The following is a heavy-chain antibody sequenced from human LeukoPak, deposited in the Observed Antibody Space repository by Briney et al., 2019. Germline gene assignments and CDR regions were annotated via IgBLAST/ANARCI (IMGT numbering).Heavy chain of an antibody. Sequence: PGGSLRLSCAASGFTFSNYWMSWVRQAPGKGLEWVANIKQDGREKYYVDSVKGRFTISRDNAKNPLYLQMNSLRAEDTAVYYCARRYYDFWSGYSYYFDYWGQGTLVSVSS. CDR3: ARRYYDFWSGYSYYFDY. D-gene: IGHD3-3*01. V-gene: IGHV3-7*01. J-gene: IGHJ4*02. CDR1: GFTFSNYW. CDR2: IKQDGREK.